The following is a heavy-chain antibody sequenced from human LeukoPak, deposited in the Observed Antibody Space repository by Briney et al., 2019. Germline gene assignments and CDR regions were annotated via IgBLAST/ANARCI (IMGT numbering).Heavy chain of an antibody. D-gene: IGHD2-21*02. CDR1: GYTFTSYG. CDR2: ISAYNGNT. CDR3: ASLLAAYCGGDCYAQSGAFDI. V-gene: IGHV1-18*01. Sequence: ASVKVSCKASGYTFTSYGISWVRQAPGQGLEWMGWISAYNGNTNYAQKLQGRVTMTTDTSTSTAYMELRSLRSDDTAVYYCASLLAAYCGGDCYAQSGAFDIWGQGTMVTVSS. J-gene: IGHJ3*02.